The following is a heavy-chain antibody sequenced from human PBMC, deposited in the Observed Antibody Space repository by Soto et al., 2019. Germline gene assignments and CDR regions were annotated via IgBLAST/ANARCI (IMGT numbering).Heavy chain of an antibody. CDR1: GFTFSSYA. CDR3: ARDGGSGPPRYYYYGMDV. Sequence: QVPLVESGGGVVQPGRSLRLSCAASGFTFSSYAMHWVRQAPGKGLEWVAVISYDGSNKYYADSVKGRFTISRDNSKNTLYLQMNSLRAEDTAVYYCARDGGSGPPRYYYYGMDVWGQGTTVTVSS. D-gene: IGHD3-3*01. V-gene: IGHV3-30-3*01. J-gene: IGHJ6*02. CDR2: ISYDGSNK.